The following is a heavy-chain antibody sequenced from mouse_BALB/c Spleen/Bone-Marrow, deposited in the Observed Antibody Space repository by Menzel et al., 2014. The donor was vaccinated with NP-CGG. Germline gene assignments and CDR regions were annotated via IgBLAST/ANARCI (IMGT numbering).Heavy chain of an antibody. CDR3: ARRPYGSSYDFDY. V-gene: IGHV1-67*01. D-gene: IGHD1-1*01. Sequence: VQLVESGPELVRPGVSVKISCKGSGYTFTDYAMHWVKQSHAKSLEWTGVISTYSGNTNYNQKFKGKATMTVDKSSSTAYMELARLTSEDSAIYYCARRPYGSSYDFDYWGQGTTLTVSS. J-gene: IGHJ2*01. CDR1: GYTFTDYA. CDR2: ISTYSGNT.